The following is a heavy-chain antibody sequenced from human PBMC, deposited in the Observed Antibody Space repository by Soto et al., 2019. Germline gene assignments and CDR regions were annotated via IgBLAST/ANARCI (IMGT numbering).Heavy chain of an antibody. D-gene: IGHD3-16*02. J-gene: IGHJ6*02. CDR2: ISSSGSTI. V-gene: IGHV3-48*03. CDR3: ARGDYDYVWGSYRPYYYGMDV. Sequence: GGSLRLSCAASGFTFSSYEMNWVRQAPGKGLERVSYISSSGSTIYYADSVKGRFTISRDNAKNSLYLQMNSLRAEDTAVYYCARGDYDYVWGSYRPYYYGMDVWGQGTTVTVSS. CDR1: GFTFSSYE.